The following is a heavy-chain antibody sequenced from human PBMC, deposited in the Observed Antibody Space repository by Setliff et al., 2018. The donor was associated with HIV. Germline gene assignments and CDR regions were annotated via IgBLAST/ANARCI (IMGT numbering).Heavy chain of an antibody. CDR1: GGSIGSGGYS. CDR2: IYHNGNT. V-gene: IGHV4-30-2*01. Sequence: PSETLSLTCAVSGGSIGSGGYSWTWIRQPPGKGLEWIGYIYHNGNTYCNPSLTSRVTISVDKSKNHFSLKLNSVTATDTAIYYCALRSPGGPRDSTWGSHRYDAFDTWGQGTAVTVSS. D-gene: IGHD3-16*02. J-gene: IGHJ3*02. CDR3: ALRSPGGPRDSTWGSHRYDAFDT.